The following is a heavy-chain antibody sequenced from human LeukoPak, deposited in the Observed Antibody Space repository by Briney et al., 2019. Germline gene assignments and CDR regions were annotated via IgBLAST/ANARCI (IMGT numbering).Heavy chain of an antibody. J-gene: IGHJ4*02. CDR1: GFTLSTYS. Sequence: PGGSLRLSCAVSGFTLSTYSMSWVRQCPGKGLEWVSYISSSSRTIYYADSVKGRFTISRDNAKNSVSLQMNSLRAEDTAVYYCARRSSPDYYNSGTNYLFDYWGQGTLVTVSS. CDR2: ISSSSRTI. CDR3: ARRSSPDYYNSGTNYLFDY. D-gene: IGHD3-10*01. V-gene: IGHV3-48*01.